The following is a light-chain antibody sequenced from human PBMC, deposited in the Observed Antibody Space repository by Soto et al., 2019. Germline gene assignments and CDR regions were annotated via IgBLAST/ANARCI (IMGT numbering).Light chain of an antibody. J-gene: IGKJ1*01. V-gene: IGKV1-5*01. Sequence: DIQMTQSPSTLSASVGDRVTITCRASQSISSWLAWYQQKPGKAPKLLIYDAYSLGSGVPSRFSGSGSGTAFTLTISSRQPDDFATYYCEQYNSYSGTLGQGTKVEIK. CDR1: QSISSW. CDR2: DAY. CDR3: EQYNSYSGT.